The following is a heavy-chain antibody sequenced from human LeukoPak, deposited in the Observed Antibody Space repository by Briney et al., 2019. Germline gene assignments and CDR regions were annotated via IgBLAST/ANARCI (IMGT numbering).Heavy chain of an antibody. Sequence: GGSLRLSCTASGFVFSSYAMNWVRQAPGKGLEYVAAISSDGRITYYANFVKGRFTISRDNSKNTLYLQMGSLRTEDMAVYYCARVSGWYWFDQWGQGTLVTVSS. CDR2: ISSDGRIT. CDR3: ARVSGWYWFDQ. CDR1: GFVFSSYA. V-gene: IGHV3-64*01. D-gene: IGHD6-19*01. J-gene: IGHJ5*02.